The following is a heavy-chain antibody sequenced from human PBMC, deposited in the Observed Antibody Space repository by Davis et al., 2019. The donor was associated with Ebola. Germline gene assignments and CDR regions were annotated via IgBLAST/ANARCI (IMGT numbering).Heavy chain of an antibody. V-gene: IGHV6-1*01. CDR3: AGLPWNSKSFDY. Sequence: PSETLSLTCAVSGDSVSSGGWNWIRQSPSRGLEWLGRTYYSSKWYSDYAVSVKSRITINPDTSKNQFSLHLNSVTPEDTAVYYCAGLPWNSKSFDYWGQGTLVTVSS. CDR2: TYYSSKWYS. J-gene: IGHJ4*02. CDR1: GDSVSSGG. D-gene: IGHD1-7*01.